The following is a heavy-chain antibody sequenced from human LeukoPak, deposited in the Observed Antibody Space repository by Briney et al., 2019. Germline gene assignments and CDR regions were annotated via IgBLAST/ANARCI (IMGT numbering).Heavy chain of an antibody. CDR1: GFSFSGYY. D-gene: IGHD1-26*01. CDR3: ARDQGESYSDY. J-gene: IGHJ4*02. CDR2: ISSSGSTT. V-gene: IGHV3-11*01. Sequence: GGSLRLSCAVSGFSFSGYYMSWIRQAPGKGLEWVSYISSSGSTTSYANSVKGRFTISRDNARDSLYLQMNSLRAEDTAAYYCARDQGESYSDYWGQGTLVTVSS.